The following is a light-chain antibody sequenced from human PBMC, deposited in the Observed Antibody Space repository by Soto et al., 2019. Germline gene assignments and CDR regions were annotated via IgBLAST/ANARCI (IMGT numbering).Light chain of an antibody. J-gene: IGKJ4*01. CDR1: QSVASY. CDR2: DAS. V-gene: IGKV3-11*01. Sequence: EIVLIQSPATLSLSPGERATLSCRASQSVASYLAWYQQKRGQPPRLVIYDASHRATGIPARFSGSGSGTDFSLTISSLEPEDFAVYYCQQRSECPLTFGGGTKVEIK. CDR3: QQRSECPLT.